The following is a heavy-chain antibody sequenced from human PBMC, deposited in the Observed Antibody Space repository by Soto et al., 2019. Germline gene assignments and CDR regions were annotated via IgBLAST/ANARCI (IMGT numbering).Heavy chain of an antibody. CDR1: GFTFNNYA. J-gene: IGHJ4*02. V-gene: IGHV3-23*01. CDR3: AKAPAPYYYDASGYWGSSLDY. CDR2: IIGSGDTT. D-gene: IGHD3-22*01. Sequence: GSLRLSCVVSGFTFNNYAMSWVRQAPGKGLEWVSGIIGSGDTTYYADSVKGRFTISRDNSKNTLYLQMNSLRAEDTAVYHCAKAPAPYYYDASGYWGSSLDYWGQGT.